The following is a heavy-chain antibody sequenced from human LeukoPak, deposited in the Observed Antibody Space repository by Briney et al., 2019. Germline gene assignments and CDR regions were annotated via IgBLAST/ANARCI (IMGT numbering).Heavy chain of an antibody. Sequence: PGGSLRLSCAPSGFAFRTYAMTWVRQAPGTGLEWVSHISSDGSIIKYADSVKGRFTLSRDNAKNSLYLQMNSLRAEDTAVYYCARTGGDSSSPLVDYWGQGTLVTVSS. D-gene: IGHD6-6*01. V-gene: IGHV3-48*03. CDR2: ISSDGSII. CDR1: GFAFRTYA. CDR3: ARTGGDSSSPLVDY. J-gene: IGHJ4*02.